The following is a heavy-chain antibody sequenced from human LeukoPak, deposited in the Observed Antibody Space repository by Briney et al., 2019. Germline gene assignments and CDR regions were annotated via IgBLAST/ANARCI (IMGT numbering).Heavy chain of an antibody. V-gene: IGHV4-39*07. Sequence: SETLSLTCTVSGGSISSSSYYWGWIRQPPGKGLEWIGSIYYSGSTYYNPSLKSRVTISVDTSKNQFSLKLSPVTAADTAVYYCARDYGLGWYFDLWGRGTLVTVSS. CDR2: IYYSGST. CDR1: GGSISSSSYY. D-gene: IGHD4-17*01. CDR3: ARDYGLGWYFDL. J-gene: IGHJ2*01.